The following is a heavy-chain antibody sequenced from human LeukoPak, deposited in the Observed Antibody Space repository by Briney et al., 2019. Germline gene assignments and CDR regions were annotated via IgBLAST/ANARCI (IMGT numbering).Heavy chain of an antibody. Sequence: SETLSLTCTVSGGSISSYYWSWIRQPPGMGLEWIGYIYSTGGTSGSTNYNPSLKSRVTISLDTSRNQSSLKLNSVTAADTAVYYCAKSNGYGLIDIWGQGTMVTVSS. CDR2: IYSTGGTSGST. J-gene: IGHJ3*02. CDR1: GGSISSYY. D-gene: IGHD3-22*01. V-gene: IGHV4-59*12. CDR3: AKSNGYGLIDI.